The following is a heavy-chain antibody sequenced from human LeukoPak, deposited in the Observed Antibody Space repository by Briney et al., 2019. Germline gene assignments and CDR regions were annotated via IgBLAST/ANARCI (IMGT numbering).Heavy chain of an antibody. V-gene: IGHV4-59*08. J-gene: IGHJ4*02. CDR3: ARHPPYGDSLNLDH. D-gene: IGHD4-17*01. CDR1: GGSMRSHY. CDR2: ISYSGIT. Sequence: SETLSLTCTVSGGSMRSHYWHWIRQSPRKGLEWIGYISYSGITNYNPSLKSRVTISLDTSTNQFSLRLSSVTAADTAVFFCARHPPYGDSLNLDHWGQGTLVTVSS.